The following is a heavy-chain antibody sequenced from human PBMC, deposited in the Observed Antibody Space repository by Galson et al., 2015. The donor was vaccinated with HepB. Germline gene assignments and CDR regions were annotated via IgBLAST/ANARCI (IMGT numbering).Heavy chain of an antibody. J-gene: IGHJ5*02. Sequence: SLRLSCAASGFTVSSNYMSWVRQAPGKGLEWVSVIYSGGSTYYADSVKGRFTISRDNSKNTLYLQMNSLRAEDTAVYYCARFRRGRGVMGWFDPWGQGTLVTVSS. CDR1: GFTVSSNY. V-gene: IGHV3-66*01. D-gene: IGHD3-10*01. CDR3: ARFRRGRGVMGWFDP. CDR2: IYSGGST.